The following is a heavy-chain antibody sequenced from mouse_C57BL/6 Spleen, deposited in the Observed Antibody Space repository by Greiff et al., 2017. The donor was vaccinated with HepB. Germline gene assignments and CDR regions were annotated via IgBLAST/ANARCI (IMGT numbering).Heavy chain of an antibody. CDR3: ARSRGYDYEKYAMDY. D-gene: IGHD2-4*01. CDR1: GYSFTDYN. CDR2: INPNYGTT. J-gene: IGHJ4*01. V-gene: IGHV1-39*01. Sequence: EVQLQQSGPELVKPGASVKISCKASGYSFTDYNMNWVKQSNGKSLEWIGVINPNYGTTSYNQKFKGKDTLTVDQSSRTAYMQLNSLTSEDSAVYYCARSRGYDYEKYAMDYWGQGTSVTVTS.